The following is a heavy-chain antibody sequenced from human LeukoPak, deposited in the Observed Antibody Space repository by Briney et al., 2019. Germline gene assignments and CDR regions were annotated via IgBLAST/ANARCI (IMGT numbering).Heavy chain of an antibody. Sequence: SGGSLRLSCAASGFTFSSHAMHWVRQAPGKGLEWVAVISYHGRDKYYADSVKGRSTISRDNSKNTLYLQMNSLRAEDTAVYYCARSAGDPHAFDIWGQGTMVTVSS. CDR3: ARSAGDPHAFDI. CDR1: GFTFSSHA. V-gene: IGHV3-30*04. D-gene: IGHD4-17*01. J-gene: IGHJ3*02. CDR2: ISYHGRDK.